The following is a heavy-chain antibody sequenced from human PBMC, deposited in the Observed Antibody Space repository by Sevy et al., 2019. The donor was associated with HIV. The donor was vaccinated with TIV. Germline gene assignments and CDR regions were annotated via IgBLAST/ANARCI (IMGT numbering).Heavy chain of an antibody. CDR2: ISGSSSYI. CDR3: ARDSAVGY. V-gene: IGHV3-21*03. D-gene: IGHD1-26*01. J-gene: IGHJ4*02. CDR1: GFTFSSYS. Sequence: GGSLRLSCAASGFTFSSYSMNWVRQAPGKGLEWVSSISGSSSYIYYADSVKGRFTISRDNAKNSLYPQMNGLRAEDTAVYYCARDSAVGYWGQGTLVTVSS.